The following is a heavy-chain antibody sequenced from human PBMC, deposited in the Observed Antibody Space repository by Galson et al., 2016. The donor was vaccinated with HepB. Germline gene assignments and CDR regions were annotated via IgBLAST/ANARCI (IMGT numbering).Heavy chain of an antibody. J-gene: IGHJ4*02. Sequence: SVKVSCKASGYTFTSYYMHWVRQAPGQGLEWMGILNPSDNRTFYAHKFQGRVTMTSDTSTSTVYVELSSLRSEDTAVYYCARDLGDLDRAYWGQGTLVTVSP. V-gene: IGHV1-46*01. CDR3: ARDLGDLDRAY. CDR1: GYTFTSYY. D-gene: IGHD3-16*01. CDR2: LNPSDNRT.